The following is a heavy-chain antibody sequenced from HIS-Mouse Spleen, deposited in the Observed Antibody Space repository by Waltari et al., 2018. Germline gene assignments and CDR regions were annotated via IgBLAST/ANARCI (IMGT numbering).Heavy chain of an antibody. D-gene: IGHD6-6*01. Sequence: QVQLVQSGAEVKKPGASVKVSCKASGYTFTGYYMHWVRQAPGQGLEWMGWINPTSGGTKYARKFQGRVTMTRDTSISTAYMELSRLRSDDTAVYYCAREYSSSSEYFQHWGQGTLVTVSS. CDR3: AREYSSSSEYFQH. CDR1: GYTFTGYY. J-gene: IGHJ1*01. V-gene: IGHV1-2*02. CDR2: INPTSGGT.